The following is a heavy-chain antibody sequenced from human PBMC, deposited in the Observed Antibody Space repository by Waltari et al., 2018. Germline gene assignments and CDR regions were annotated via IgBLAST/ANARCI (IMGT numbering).Heavy chain of an antibody. Sequence: QVQLQQWGAGLLKPSETLSLTCAVYGGSFSGYYWSWIRQPPGKGLEWIGEINHSGSTNYNPSLKSRVTISVDTSKNQFSLKLSSVTAADTAVYYCGGGPFPLTQRHWGPGTLVTVSS. CDR1: GGSFSGYY. CDR2: INHSGST. CDR3: GGGPFPLTQRH. V-gene: IGHV4-34*01. J-gene: IGHJ4*02.